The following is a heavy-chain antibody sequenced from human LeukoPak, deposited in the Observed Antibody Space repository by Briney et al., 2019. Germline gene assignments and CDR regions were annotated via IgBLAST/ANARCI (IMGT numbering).Heavy chain of an antibody. CDR1: GITLSIYG. Sequence: GGSLRLSCAVSGITLSIYGMSCVRQAPGKGLEWVAGISDSGGSTNYADSVKGGFTISRDSPKNTLYLQMTSLRAEDTAVYFCAKRGVVIRVILVGFHKEAYYFDSWGQGALVTVSS. J-gene: IGHJ4*02. CDR3: AKRGVVIRVILVGFHKEAYYFDS. V-gene: IGHV3-23*01. D-gene: IGHD3-22*01. CDR2: ISDSGGST.